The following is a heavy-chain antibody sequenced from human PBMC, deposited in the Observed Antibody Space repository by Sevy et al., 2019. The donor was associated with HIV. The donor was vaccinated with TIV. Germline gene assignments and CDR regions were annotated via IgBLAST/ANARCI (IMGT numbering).Heavy chain of an antibody. CDR3: ARVYRSYYFDY. CDR1: GFTFSSYW. D-gene: IGHD3-16*02. V-gene: IGHV3-7*03. Sequence: GGSLRLSCAASGFTFSSYWMSWVRQAPGKGLEWVANIKQDGSEKYYVDSVKGRFTISRENAKNSLYLQMNSLRAEDTAVYYCARVYRSYYFDYWGQGTLVTVSS. J-gene: IGHJ4*02. CDR2: IKQDGSEK.